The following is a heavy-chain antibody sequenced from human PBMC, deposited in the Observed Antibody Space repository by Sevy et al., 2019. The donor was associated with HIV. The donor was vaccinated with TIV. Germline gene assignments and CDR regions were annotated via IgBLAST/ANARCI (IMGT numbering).Heavy chain of an antibody. D-gene: IGHD2-2*01. V-gene: IGHV1-18*01. Sequence: ASVKVSYKASGYTFTSYGISWVRQAPGQGLEWMGWFSAYNGNTNYAQKLQGRVTMTTDTSTSTAYMELRSLRSDDTAVYYCARARRSGYCSSTSCPPNNFDYWDQGTLVTVSS. J-gene: IGHJ4*02. CDR2: FSAYNGNT. CDR3: ARARRSGYCSSTSCPPNNFDY. CDR1: GYTFTSYG.